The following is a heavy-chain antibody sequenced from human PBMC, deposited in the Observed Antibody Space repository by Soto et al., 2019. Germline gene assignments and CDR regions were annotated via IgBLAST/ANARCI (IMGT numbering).Heavy chain of an antibody. D-gene: IGHD3-3*01. Sequence: QVQLVQSGAEVKKPGSSVKVSCQASGGNFTTNDITWVRQAPGQGLEWMGGIVPLFGTSNYAQTFQGRLTITADKSTSTAYMELSSLRSEDTAIYYCVQIMFFGVLGGSSYHYTVDVWGQGTTVIVSS. J-gene: IGHJ6*02. CDR3: VQIMFFGVLGGSSYHYTVDV. V-gene: IGHV1-69*06. CDR1: GGNFTTND. CDR2: IVPLFGTS.